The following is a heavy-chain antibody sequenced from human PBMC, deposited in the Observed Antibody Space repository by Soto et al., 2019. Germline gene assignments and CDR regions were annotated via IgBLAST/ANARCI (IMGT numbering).Heavy chain of an antibody. V-gene: IGHV3-9*01. Sequence: EVQLVESGGGLVQPGRSLRLSCAASGFTFDDYAMHWVRQAPGKGLEWVSGISWNSGSIGYADSVKGRFTISRDNAKNSLYLQMNRLRAEDTDLYYCAKSNGVTLHAFDIWGQGTMVTVSS. J-gene: IGHJ3*02. D-gene: IGHD2-21*02. CDR2: ISWNSGSI. CDR3: AKSNGVTLHAFDI. CDR1: GFTFDDYA.